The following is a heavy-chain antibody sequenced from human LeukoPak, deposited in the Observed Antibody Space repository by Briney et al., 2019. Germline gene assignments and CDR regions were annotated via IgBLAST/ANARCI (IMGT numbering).Heavy chain of an antibody. CDR3: ARATLDMFLNEAYHFDY. D-gene: IGHD2/OR15-2a*01. CDR2: IYDNGDT. J-gene: IGHJ4*02. Sequence: SETLSLTCTLSGGSISNYYWTWIRQPAGKGLEWIGRIYDNGDTNYNPSLKSRVSMSVDTSKNQFSLRLTSVTAADTAVYFCARATLDMFLNEAYHFDYWGQGTLVTVSS. CDR1: GGSISNYY. V-gene: IGHV4-4*07.